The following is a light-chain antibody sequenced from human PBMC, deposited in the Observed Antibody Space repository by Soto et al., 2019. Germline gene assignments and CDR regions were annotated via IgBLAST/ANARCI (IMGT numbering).Light chain of an antibody. CDR2: EVS. CDR3: SSYSSTTLWV. CDR1: SSDVGGYNY. V-gene: IGLV2-14*01. J-gene: IGLJ3*02. Sequence: QPVLTQPASVSGSPGQSITISCTGTSSDVGGYNYVSWYQQHPGKAPKLMIYEVSNRPSGVSIRFSGSKSGNTASLTISGLQAEDEADYYCSSYSSTTLWVFGGGTKVTVL.